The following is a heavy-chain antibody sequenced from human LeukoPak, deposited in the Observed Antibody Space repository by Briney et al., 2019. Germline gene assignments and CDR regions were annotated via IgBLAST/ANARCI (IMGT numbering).Heavy chain of an antibody. CDR1: GFTFSSYA. V-gene: IGHV3-23*01. Sequence: GGSLRLSYAASGFTFSSYAMSWVRQAPGKGLQWVSAISGSGGYTYYADSVKGRFTISRDNSKNTLYLQMNSLRAEDTAVYYCVPTEGAFDIWGQGTMVTVSS. J-gene: IGHJ3*02. CDR3: VPTEGAFDI. CDR2: ISGSGGYT. D-gene: IGHD4-11*01.